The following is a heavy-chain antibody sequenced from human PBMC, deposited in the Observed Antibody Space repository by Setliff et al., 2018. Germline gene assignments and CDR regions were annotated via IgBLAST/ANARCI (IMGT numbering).Heavy chain of an antibody. CDR1: GHSIDSDSY. V-gene: IGHV4-38-2*01. Sequence: SETLSLTCAVSGHSIDSDSYWGWIRQSPGKGLEWIGSLYRTANTYYNPAVRSRVTISPDTSKNQFSLKLTSVTAADTAVYYCARQSGSGSSPYFDLWGQGTLVTVSS. J-gene: IGHJ4*02. CDR2: LYRTANT. CDR3: ARQSGSGSSPYFDL. D-gene: IGHD3-10*01.